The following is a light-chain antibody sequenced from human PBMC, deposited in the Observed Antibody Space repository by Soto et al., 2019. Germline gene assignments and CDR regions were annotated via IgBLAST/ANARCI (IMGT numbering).Light chain of an antibody. J-gene: IGKJ1*01. CDR1: RGVITN. Sequence: DIVMTQSPGTLSVSPGERATLACRASRGVITNLAWYQHKPGQAPRLLIYGASTRATGIPDRFSGSGSGTDFTLTIARLEPGDFAVYYCQQYGNSPQTFAQGTKVDIK. CDR2: GAS. V-gene: IGKV3-20*01. CDR3: QQYGNSPQT.